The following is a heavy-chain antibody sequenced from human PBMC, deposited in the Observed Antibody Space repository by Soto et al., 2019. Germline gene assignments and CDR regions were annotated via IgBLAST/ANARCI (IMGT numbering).Heavy chain of an antibody. CDR2: LYNSAST. CDR1: GGSISRYY. D-gene: IGHD3-9*01. Sequence: QVQLQESGPGLVKPSETLSLTCTVSGGSISRYYWSWIRQAPGQGLEWIRYLYNSASTTYNPSLKRRDTISVATSKNQVSLRLSSVTAADTAVYDCARAPWYYTPLTGYSSAGLDVWGQGTTVSVSS. J-gene: IGHJ6*02. CDR3: ARAPWYYTPLTGYSSAGLDV. V-gene: IGHV4-59*01.